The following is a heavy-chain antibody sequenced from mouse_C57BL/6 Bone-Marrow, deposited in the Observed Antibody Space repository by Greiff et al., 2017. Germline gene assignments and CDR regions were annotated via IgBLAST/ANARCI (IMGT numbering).Heavy chain of an antibody. Sequence: EVQLVESGGGLVQPGGSLKLSCAASGFTFSDYYMYWVRQTPEKRLEWVAYISNGGGSTYYPDTVKGRFTISRDNAKNTLYLQMSRLKSEDTAMYYCATPTAMDYWGQGTSVTVSS. V-gene: IGHV5-12*01. D-gene: IGHD6-1*01. CDR2: ISNGGGST. CDR1: GFTFSDYY. J-gene: IGHJ4*01. CDR3: ATPTAMDY.